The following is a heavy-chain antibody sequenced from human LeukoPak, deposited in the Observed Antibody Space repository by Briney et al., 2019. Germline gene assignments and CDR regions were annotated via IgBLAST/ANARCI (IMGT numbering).Heavy chain of an antibody. D-gene: IGHD6-13*01. CDR3: VRGSPGYSSSWHAY. J-gene: IGHJ4*02. Sequence: PGGSLRLSCAASVFMLSSTWMHWVRQAPWKGLVWVSRINSDATSTSYADSVRGRFTISRDDAKNTMYLQMNSLRAEDTAMYYCVRGSPGYSSSWHAYWGQGTLVTISS. CDR1: VFMLSSTW. CDR2: INSDATST. V-gene: IGHV3-74*01.